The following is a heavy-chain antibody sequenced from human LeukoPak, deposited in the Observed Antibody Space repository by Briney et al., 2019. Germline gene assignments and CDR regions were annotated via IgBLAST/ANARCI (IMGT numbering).Heavy chain of an antibody. J-gene: IGHJ4*02. CDR3: AKATYYYDSSGYYWRGAGDY. CDR1: GFTFSSYG. Sequence: GGSLRLSCAASGFTFSSYGMHWVRQAPGKGLEWVAFIRYDGSNKYYADSVKGRFTISRDNSKNTLYLQMNSLRAEDTAVYYCAKATYYYDSSGYYWRGAGDYWGQGTLVTVSS. V-gene: IGHV3-30*02. CDR2: IRYDGSNK. D-gene: IGHD3-22*01.